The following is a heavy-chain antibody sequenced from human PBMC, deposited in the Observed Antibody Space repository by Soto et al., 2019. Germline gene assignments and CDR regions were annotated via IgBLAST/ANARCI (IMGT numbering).Heavy chain of an antibody. CDR2: IYHSGST. D-gene: IGHD3-3*01. J-gene: IGHJ6*02. Sequence: SETLSLTCAVSGGSISSINWWSWVRQPPGKGLEWIGEIYHSGSTNYNPSLKGRFTISRDNSKNTLYLQMNSLRAEDTAVYYCAKDQWKTGGRRGGVLRFLEWRYYYYGMDVWGQGTTVTVSS. CDR1: GGSISSINW. CDR3: AKDQWKTGGRRGGVLRFLEWRYYYYGMDV. V-gene: IGHV4-4*02.